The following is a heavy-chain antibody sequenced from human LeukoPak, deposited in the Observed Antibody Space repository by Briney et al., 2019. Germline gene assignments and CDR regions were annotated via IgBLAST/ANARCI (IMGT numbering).Heavy chain of an antibody. CDR1: GFTLTSYE. D-gene: IGHD3-3*01. CDR2: ISGSGGST. CDR3: ARAYDFWSGRSYYYYYYMDV. V-gene: IGHV3-23*01. J-gene: IGHJ6*03. Sequence: PGGSLRLSRAASGFTLTSYEMNWVRQAPGKGLGWGSAISGSGGSTYYADSVKGRFTISRDNSKNSLYLQMNSLRAEDTAVYYCARAYDFWSGRSYYYYYYMDVWGKGTTVTVSS.